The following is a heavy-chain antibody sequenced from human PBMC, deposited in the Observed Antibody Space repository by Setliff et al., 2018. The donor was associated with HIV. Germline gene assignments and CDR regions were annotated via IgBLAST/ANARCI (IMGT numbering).Heavy chain of an antibody. CDR2: IYAGGST. J-gene: IGHJ5*02. V-gene: IGHV3-53*01. CDR3: ARGRNRNYVVCRYAVLTELSKEKTNRPVKP. D-gene: IGHD1-7*01. Sequence: PGGSLRLSCAASGLTDTYNYMSWVRQAPGKGLEWVSVIYAGGSTYYADSVKGRFTISRDNSKNMLYLQMDSLRAEDTAVYYCARGRNRNYVVCRYAVLTELSKEKTNRPVKPW. CDR1: GLTDTYNY.